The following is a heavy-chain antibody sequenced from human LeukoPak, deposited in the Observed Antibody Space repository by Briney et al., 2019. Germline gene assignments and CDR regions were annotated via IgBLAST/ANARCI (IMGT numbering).Heavy chain of an antibody. J-gene: IGHJ4*02. CDR1: GFTFSDYY. D-gene: IGHD3-10*01. Sequence: GGSLRLSCAASGFTFSDYYMSWIRQAPGKGLEWVSYISSSGSSIYYADSVKGRFTISRDNSKNTLYLQMNSLRAEDTAVYYCARDGATGNYFDYWGQGTLVTVSS. CDR3: ARDGATGNYFDY. V-gene: IGHV3-11*04. CDR2: ISSSGSSI.